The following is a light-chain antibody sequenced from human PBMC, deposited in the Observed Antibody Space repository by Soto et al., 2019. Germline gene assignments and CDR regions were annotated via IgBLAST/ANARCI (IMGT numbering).Light chain of an antibody. CDR2: GAS. J-gene: IGKJ2*01. V-gene: IGKV3-20*01. CDR3: HQYGTLPYA. CDR1: QRVSSNY. Sequence: IALTQSPGTLSLSPGDRATLSCRASQRVSSNYVAWYQHKPGQAPRLLIHGASIRATGIPDRFSGSGSGTDFTLTISRLEPEDFAVYYCHQYGTLPYACGQGTKLQIK.